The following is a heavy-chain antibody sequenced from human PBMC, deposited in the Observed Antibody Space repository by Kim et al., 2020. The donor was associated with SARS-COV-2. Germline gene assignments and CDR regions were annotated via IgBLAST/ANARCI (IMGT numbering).Heavy chain of an antibody. V-gene: IGHV3-33*01. CDR3: ARDGGWSYYTYYGMDV. D-gene: IGHD3-3*01. CDR1: GFTFSSYG. CDR2: IWYDGSNK. Sequence: GGSLRLSCAASGFTFSSYGMHWVRQAPGKGLEWVAVIWYDGSNKYYADSVKGRFTISRDNSKNTLYLQMNSLRAEDTAVYYCARDGGWSYYTYYGMDVWGQGTTVTVSS. J-gene: IGHJ6*02.